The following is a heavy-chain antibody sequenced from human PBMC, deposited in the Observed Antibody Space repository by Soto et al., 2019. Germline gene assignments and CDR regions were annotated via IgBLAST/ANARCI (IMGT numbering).Heavy chain of an antibody. CDR2: MYYTGKT. D-gene: IGHD4-17*01. V-gene: IGHV4-30-4*01. J-gene: IGHJ4*01. CDR3: AREYGRGDYFDF. Sequence: QVQLQESGPGLVKPSQTLSLTCAVSGTTISSGDHYWSWIRQAPGKGLEWIGYMYYTGKTYYNTSLQSRVTISVDTSKNQFSLKMTSVTAADTAMYFCAREYGRGDYFDFWRRGTLVSVSS. CDR1: GTTISSGDHY.